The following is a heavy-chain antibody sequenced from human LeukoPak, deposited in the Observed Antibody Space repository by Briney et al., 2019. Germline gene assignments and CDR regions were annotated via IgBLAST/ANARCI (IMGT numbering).Heavy chain of an antibody. CDR3: ARAGYTISSYRFDY. Sequence: SETLSLTCSVSGGSINSYWWSWIRQPAGKGLEFIGCICTTGMTNYNPSLKSRASMSVDTSKNQFSLELRSVTAADTAVYFCARAGYTISSYRFDYWGQGALVTVSS. D-gene: IGHD3-16*02. CDR1: GGSINSYW. V-gene: IGHV4-4*07. J-gene: IGHJ4*02. CDR2: ICTTGMT.